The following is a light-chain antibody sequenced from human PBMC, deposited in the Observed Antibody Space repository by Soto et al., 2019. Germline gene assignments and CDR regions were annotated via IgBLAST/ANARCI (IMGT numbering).Light chain of an antibody. J-gene: IGKJ1*01. CDR2: AAS. Sequence: DIQMTQSPSSVSASVGDRVIITCRATRDISKWAAWYQQKPGRAPSLLIYAASNLQSGVPSRFSGSGSGTEFTLTISSLQSEDFAVYYCQQYNNWPRTFGQGTKVEIK. CDR1: RDISKW. CDR3: QQYNNWPRT. V-gene: IGKV1-12*01.